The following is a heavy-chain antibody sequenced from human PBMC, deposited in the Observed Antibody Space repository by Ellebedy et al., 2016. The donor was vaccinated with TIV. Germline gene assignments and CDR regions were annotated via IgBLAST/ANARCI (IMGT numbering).Heavy chain of an antibody. V-gene: IGHV3-23*01. CDR3: ARDAGYISPYFDY. CDR1: GFTFSSYA. CDR2: ISGSGGST. Sequence: GESLKISCAASGFTFSSYAMSWVRQAPGKGLEWVSAISGSGGSTYYADSVKGRFTISRDNSKNTLYLQMNSLRAEDTAVYYCARDAGYISPYFDYWGQGTLVTVSS. D-gene: IGHD5-18*01. J-gene: IGHJ4*02.